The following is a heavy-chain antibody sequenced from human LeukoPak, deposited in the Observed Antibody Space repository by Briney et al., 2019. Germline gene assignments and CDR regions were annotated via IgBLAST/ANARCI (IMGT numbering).Heavy chain of an antibody. D-gene: IGHD3-3*02. CDR2: IYSGDSDT. Sequence: GESLKISCTFSGDSAAFKWIAWVRQMPGRGLEWMGIIYSGDSDTRYSPSLQGQVSISVDKSIYTAYLQWNSLKASDTAIYYCAGREGFSDTRNWFDPWGQGTLVTVSS. CDR1: GDSAAFKW. J-gene: IGHJ5*02. CDR3: AGREGFSDTRNWFDP. V-gene: IGHV5-51*01.